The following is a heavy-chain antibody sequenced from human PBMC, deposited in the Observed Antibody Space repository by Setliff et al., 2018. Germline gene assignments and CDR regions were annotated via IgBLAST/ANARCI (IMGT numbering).Heavy chain of an antibody. J-gene: IGHJ6*03. CDR3: ARDITLTTVREGGMDV. V-gene: IGHV3-11*04. Sequence: GSLRLSCATSGFTVSSSDMSWVRQAPGKGLEWISSIGASGNTVEYVDSVKGRFTISRDNAKNLLYLEMNSLRAEDTAVYYCARDITLTTVREGGMDVWGKGTTVTVSS. D-gene: IGHD3-10*01. CDR2: IGASGNTV. CDR1: GFTVSSSD.